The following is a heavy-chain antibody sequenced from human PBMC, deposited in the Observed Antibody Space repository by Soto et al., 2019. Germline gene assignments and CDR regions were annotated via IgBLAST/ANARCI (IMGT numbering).Heavy chain of an antibody. Sequence: QVKLVKSGTEVKKPGASLKVSCKASGYSFATSGISWVRQAPGQGLEWMGWISVYNGNTNYDQKLHDRVTMTTDTSTTTAYLELRSLRSGDAAVYYCARAGQYYDSSGYVNWGQGTLVTVSS. V-gene: IGHV1-18*01. CDR2: ISVYNGNT. D-gene: IGHD3-22*01. J-gene: IGHJ4*02. CDR3: ARAGQYYDSSGYVN. CDR1: GYSFATSG.